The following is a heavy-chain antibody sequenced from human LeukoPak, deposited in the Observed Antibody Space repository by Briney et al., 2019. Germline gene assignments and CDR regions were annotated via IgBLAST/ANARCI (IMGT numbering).Heavy chain of an antibody. V-gene: IGHV3-21*04. CDR3: ARVGVVVTPYGMDV. Sequence: PGGSLRLSCAASGFTFSSYSMNWVRQAPGKGLEWVSSISSSSSYIYYADSVKGRFTISRDNSKNTLDLQMNSLRAEDTAVYYCARVGVVVTPYGMDVWGQGTTVTVSS. J-gene: IGHJ6*02. CDR1: GFTFSSYS. CDR2: ISSSSSYI. D-gene: IGHD3-22*01.